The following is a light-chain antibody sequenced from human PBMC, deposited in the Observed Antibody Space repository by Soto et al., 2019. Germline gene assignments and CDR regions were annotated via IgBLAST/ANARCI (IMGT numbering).Light chain of an antibody. CDR2: NNS. J-gene: IGLJ3*02. CDR3: QVWDMSSDHRV. CDR1: NIGSNS. V-gene: IGLV3-21*02. Sequence: SYELTQPPSVSGAPGQTARITCGGDNIGSNSLCCYQQQPGQAPVLVVYNNSDRPPGIPERLSGYNSGNTATLTISMVAAGDEADYYCQVWDMSSDHRVFGGGTKLTVL.